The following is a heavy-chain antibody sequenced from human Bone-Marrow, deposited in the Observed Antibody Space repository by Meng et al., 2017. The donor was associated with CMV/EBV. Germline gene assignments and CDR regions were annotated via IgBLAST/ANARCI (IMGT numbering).Heavy chain of an antibody. CDR1: GGSFSGYY. CDR2: ISHGGYT. CDR3: ARGGWHSSSWYLDC. J-gene: IGHJ4*02. D-gene: IGHD6-13*01. Sequence: ESLKISCAVYGGSFSGYYWTWIRQPPGKVLEWIGEISHGGYTNYNPSLKSRVTISVDTSKYQFSLRLNSLTAADTAVYYCARGGWHSSSWYLDCWGQGTRSSSPQ. V-gene: IGHV4-34*01.